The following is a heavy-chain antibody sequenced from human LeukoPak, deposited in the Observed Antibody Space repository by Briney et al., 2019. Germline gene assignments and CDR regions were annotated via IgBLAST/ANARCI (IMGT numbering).Heavy chain of an antibody. V-gene: IGHV3-21*01. CDR2: IGGIGSYI. Sequence: GGFLRLSRAASGFTFSDYSMNWVRQAPGRGLEWVSSIGGIGSYIYYADSVKGRFTISRDNAKNALYLQMNNLRAEDTAVYYCVRDLDWGQGTLVTVSS. J-gene: IGHJ4*02. CDR1: GFTFSDYS. CDR3: VRDLD.